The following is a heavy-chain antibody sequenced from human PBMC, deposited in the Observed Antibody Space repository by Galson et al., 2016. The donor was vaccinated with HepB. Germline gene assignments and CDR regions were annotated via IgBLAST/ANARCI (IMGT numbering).Heavy chain of an antibody. J-gene: IGHJ4*02. D-gene: IGHD3-10*01. CDR3: ARMVPYYFDL. V-gene: IGHV4-59*01. CDR1: GASISGSY. Sequence: SETLSLTCKVSGASISGSYWSWIRQSPGRGLEYIGHLNSGGSTQYSPSLKSRVTISVDKSKNQLSLRVTSVTAADAALYYWARMVPYYFDLWGQGTVVAVSS. CDR2: LNSGGST.